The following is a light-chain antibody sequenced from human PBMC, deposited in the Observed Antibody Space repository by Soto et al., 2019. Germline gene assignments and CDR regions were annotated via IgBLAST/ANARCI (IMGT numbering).Light chain of an antibody. V-gene: IGKV3-20*01. CDR3: QHYAAAPIT. J-gene: IGKJ5*01. Sequence: TVLTQSPVTLSLSPGERATLSCRASQSVGGNVAWYQQKPGQAPKLLISGASSRAPGIPDRFSGSGSGADFTLSSSRLEPEDFALYYCQHYAAAPITFGQGTRLDI. CDR1: QSVGGN. CDR2: GAS.